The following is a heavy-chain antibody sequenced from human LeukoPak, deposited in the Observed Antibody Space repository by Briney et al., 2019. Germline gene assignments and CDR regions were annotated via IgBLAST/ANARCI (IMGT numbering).Heavy chain of an antibody. CDR2: NYYSGNT. V-gene: IGHV4-31*03. CDR1: GGSISSGGYY. J-gene: IGHJ4*02. CDR3: ARAGGRGFGYGRLDS. Sequence: PSQTLSLTGTVSGGSISSGGYYWSWIRQHPGKGLEWIGYNYYSGNTYYNPSLKSRVIISVDTSKNQFSLKLNSVTAADTAVYYCARAGGRGFGYGRLDSWGQGTLVTVSS. D-gene: IGHD5-18*01.